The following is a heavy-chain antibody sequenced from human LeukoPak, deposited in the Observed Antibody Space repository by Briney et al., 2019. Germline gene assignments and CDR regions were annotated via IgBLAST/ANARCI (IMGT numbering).Heavy chain of an antibody. D-gene: IGHD2-15*01. CDR1: GGSISSGSYY. V-gene: IGHV4-61*02. CDR2: IYTSGTT. Sequence: SETLSLTCTVSGGSISSGSYYWSWIRQPAGKGLEWIGRIYTSGTTNYNPSLKSRVTMSVDKSKNQFSLKLSSVTAADTAVYYCARDLGYCSGGSCYFVHYYMDVWGKGTTVTVSS. CDR3: ARDLGYCSGGSCYFVHYYMDV. J-gene: IGHJ6*03.